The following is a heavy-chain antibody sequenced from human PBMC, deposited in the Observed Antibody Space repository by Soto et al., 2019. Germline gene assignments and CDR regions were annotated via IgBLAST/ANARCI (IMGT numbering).Heavy chain of an antibody. V-gene: IGHV1-18*01. CDR1: GYTFTSYG. J-gene: IGHJ4*02. CDR2: ISAYNGNT. CDR3: ARGPAYDTKEGSPSFDY. Sequence: QVQLVQSGAEVKKPGASVKVSCKASGYTFTSYGISWVRQAPGQGLERMGWISAYNGNTNYAQKLQGRVTMTTDTSTSTAYMELRSLRSDDTAVYYCARGPAYDTKEGSPSFDYWGQGTLVTVSS. D-gene: IGHD3-22*01.